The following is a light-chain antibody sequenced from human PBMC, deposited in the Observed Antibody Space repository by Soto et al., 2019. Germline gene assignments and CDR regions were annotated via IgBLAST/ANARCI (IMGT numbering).Light chain of an antibody. CDR2: GVS. CDR1: QSVSSSY. V-gene: IGKV3-20*01. J-gene: IGKJ1*01. Sequence: EIVLTQSPGTLSLSPGERATLSCRASQSVSSSYFAWYQQKPGQAPRLLIYGVSSRATGIPDRFSGSGSGTDFTLTISRLGHEDFAVYYCQQYGSSQWTFGQGTKVEIK. CDR3: QQYGSSQWT.